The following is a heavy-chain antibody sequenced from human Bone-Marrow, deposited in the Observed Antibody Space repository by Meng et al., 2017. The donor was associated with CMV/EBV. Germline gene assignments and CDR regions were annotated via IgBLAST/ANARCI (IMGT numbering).Heavy chain of an antibody. CDR3: ARQDSSSWYYYFDH. V-gene: IGHV3-9*01. D-gene: IGHD6-13*01. CDR1: GLTFDDYA. Sequence: GGSLRLSCAASGLTFDDYAMGWVRQAPGKGLEWVSGISWNGNDIGYADSVRGRFTISRDNAKNSLYLQMNSLRTEDTAFYYCARQDSSSWYYYFDHWGEG. CDR2: ISWNGNDI. J-gene: IGHJ4*02.